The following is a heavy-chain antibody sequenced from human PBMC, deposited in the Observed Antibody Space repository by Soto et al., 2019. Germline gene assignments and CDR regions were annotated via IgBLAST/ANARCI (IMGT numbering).Heavy chain of an antibody. CDR3: ARGARHTSDS. V-gene: IGHV3-7*05. J-gene: IGHJ4*02. Sequence: EVHLVESGGDLVQPGGSLRLSCAASGFTFSNFWMSWVRQAPGKGPELVANIKEDGTEKYYVDSVKGRFSISRDNAKHSLYLEMNSLGAEDTALYYCARGARHTSDSWGQGALVTVSS. CDR1: GFTFSNFW. CDR2: IKEDGTEK.